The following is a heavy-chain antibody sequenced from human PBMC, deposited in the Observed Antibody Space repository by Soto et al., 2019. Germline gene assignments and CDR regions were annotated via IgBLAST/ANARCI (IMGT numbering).Heavy chain of an antibody. CDR1: GDSVSSNSAA. CDR2: TYYRSKWYN. D-gene: IGHD1-7*01. J-gene: IGHJ6*02. Sequence: PSQTLSLTCAISGDSVSSNSAAWNWIRQSPSRGLEWLGRTYYRSKWYNDYAVSMKSRITINPDTSKNQFSLQLNSVTPEDTAVYYCARIITGTNYYYYGMDVWGQGTTVTVSS. V-gene: IGHV6-1*01. CDR3: ARIITGTNYYYYGMDV.